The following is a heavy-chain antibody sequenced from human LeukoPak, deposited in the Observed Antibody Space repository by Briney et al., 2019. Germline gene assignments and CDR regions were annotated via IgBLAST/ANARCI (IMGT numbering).Heavy chain of an antibody. V-gene: IGHV3-21*01. J-gene: IGHJ6*03. CDR2: ISSSGSYI. Sequence: GGSLRLSCAASGFTFDDYAMHWVRQAPGKGLEWVSSISSSGSYIYYADSVKGRFTISRDNAKNSLYLQMNSLRAEDTAVYYCARDMGSTVIVYYYYYYMDVWGKGTTVTVSS. CDR1: GFTFDDYA. CDR3: ARDMGSTVIVYYYYYYMDV. D-gene: IGHD4-17*01.